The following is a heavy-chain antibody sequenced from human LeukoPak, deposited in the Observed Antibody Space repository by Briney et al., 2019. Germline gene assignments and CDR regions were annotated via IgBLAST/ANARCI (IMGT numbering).Heavy chain of an antibody. Sequence: PGGSLRLSCAASGFTFSDYYMSWIRQAPGKGLEWVSYISSSGSTIYYADSVKGRFTISRDNAKNSMYLQMNSLRAEDTAVYYCARSRIAAASPVGYWGQGTLVTVSS. V-gene: IGHV3-11*04. D-gene: IGHD6-13*01. CDR3: ARSRIAAASPVGY. J-gene: IGHJ4*02. CDR1: GFTFSDYY. CDR2: ISSSGSTI.